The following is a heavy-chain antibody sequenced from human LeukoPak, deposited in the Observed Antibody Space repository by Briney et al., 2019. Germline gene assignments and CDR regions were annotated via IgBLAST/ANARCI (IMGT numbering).Heavy chain of an antibody. Sequence: ASVNVSCKASGYTFTSYYMHWVRQAPGQGLEWMGIINPSGGSTSYAQKFQGRVTMTRDTSTSTVYMELSSLRSEDTAVYYCEVVVVAATKYYFDYWGQGTLVTVSS. CDR3: EVVVVAATKYYFDY. CDR1: GYTFTSYY. D-gene: IGHD2-15*01. J-gene: IGHJ4*02. V-gene: IGHV1-46*01. CDR2: INPSGGST.